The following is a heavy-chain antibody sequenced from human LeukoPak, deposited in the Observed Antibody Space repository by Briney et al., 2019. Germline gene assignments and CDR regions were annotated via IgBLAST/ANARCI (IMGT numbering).Heavy chain of an antibody. J-gene: IGHJ3*02. D-gene: IGHD3-10*01. CDR1: GFTFRSYA. CDR2: ISSGGGST. Sequence: GGSLRLSCAASGFTFRSYAMNWVRQAPGKGLEWVSGISSGGGSTYYADSVKGRSTISRDNSKNTLSLQMNSLRAEDAAVYYCAREPVVLWFGELFDAFDIWGQGTMVTVSS. CDR3: AREPVVLWFGELFDAFDI. V-gene: IGHV3-23*01.